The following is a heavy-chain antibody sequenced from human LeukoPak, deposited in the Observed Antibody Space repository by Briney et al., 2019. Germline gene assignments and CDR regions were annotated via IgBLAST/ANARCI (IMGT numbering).Heavy chain of an antibody. D-gene: IGHD3-9*01. CDR2: IFDSGST. CDR1: GASISSHY. V-gene: IGHV4-59*08. Sequence: SETLSLTCTVSGASISSHYWSWIRQPPGKGLEWIGYIFDSGSTNYNPSLKSRVTISVDTSKNQFSLKLSSVTAADTAVYYCARPRTQYDNNDPFDIWGQGTMVTVSS. J-gene: IGHJ3*02. CDR3: ARPRTQYDNNDPFDI.